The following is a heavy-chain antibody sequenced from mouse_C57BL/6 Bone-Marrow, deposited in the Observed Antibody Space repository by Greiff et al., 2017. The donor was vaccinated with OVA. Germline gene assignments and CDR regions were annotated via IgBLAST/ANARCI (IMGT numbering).Heavy chain of an antibody. CDR1: GYTFTSYW. CDR2: IDPSDSYT. CDR3: VRLLGWYFDV. J-gene: IGHJ1*03. Sequence: QVQLQQSGAELVMPGASVKLSCKASGYTFTSYWMHWVKQRPGQGLEWIGEIDPSDSYTNYNQKFKGKSTLTVDKSSSTAYMQLSSLTSEDSAVYYCVRLLGWYFDVWGTGTTVTVSS. V-gene: IGHV1-69*01. D-gene: IGHD1-1*01.